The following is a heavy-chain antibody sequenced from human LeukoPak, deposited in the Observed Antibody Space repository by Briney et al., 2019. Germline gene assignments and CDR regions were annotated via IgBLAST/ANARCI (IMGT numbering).Heavy chain of an antibody. V-gene: IGHV3-23*01. D-gene: IGHD6-13*01. CDR1: GFTFSSYA. CDR2: IRGSGGST. J-gene: IGHJ5*02. CDR3: ANHLVGYSRSWFSTYDWFDP. Sequence: GGSLRLSCAASGFTFSSYAMNWVRQAPGKGLEWVSAIRGSGGSTYYADSVKGRFIISRDNSKNTLYLQMNSLRAEDTAVYYCANHLVGYSRSWFSTYDWFDPWGQGTVVTVSS.